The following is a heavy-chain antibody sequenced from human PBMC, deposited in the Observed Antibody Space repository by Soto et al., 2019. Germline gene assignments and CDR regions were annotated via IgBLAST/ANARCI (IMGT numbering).Heavy chain of an antibody. D-gene: IGHD3-10*01. Sequence: ASVKVSCKASGYTFTSYAMHWVRQAPGQRLEWMGWINAGNGNTKYSQKFQGRVTITRDTSASTAYMELSSLRSEDTAVYYCARDHYYGSGSYYNPSYNWFDPWGQGTLVTVSS. J-gene: IGHJ5*02. CDR2: INAGNGNT. CDR1: GYTFTSYA. V-gene: IGHV1-3*01. CDR3: ARDHYYGSGSYYNPSYNWFDP.